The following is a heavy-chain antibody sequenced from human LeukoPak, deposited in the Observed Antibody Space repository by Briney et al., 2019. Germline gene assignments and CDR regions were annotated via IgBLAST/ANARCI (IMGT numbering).Heavy chain of an antibody. Sequence: ASVKVSCTASGGTFSSYAISWVRQAPGQGLEWMGGIIPIFGTANYAQKFQGRVTITADESTSTAYMELSSLRSEDTAVYYCARNPPYYYGSGSPSRYYYGMDVWGQGTTVTVSS. J-gene: IGHJ6*02. CDR3: ARNPPYYYGSGSPSRYYYGMDV. CDR2: IIPIFGTA. D-gene: IGHD3-10*01. CDR1: GGTFSSYA. V-gene: IGHV1-69*13.